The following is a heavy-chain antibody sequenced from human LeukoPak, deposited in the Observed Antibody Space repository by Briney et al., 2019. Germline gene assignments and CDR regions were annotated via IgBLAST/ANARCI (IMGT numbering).Heavy chain of an antibody. CDR2: ISGSGSSI. CDR1: GFTFSTYE. D-gene: IGHD3-16*02. J-gene: IGHJ3*02. V-gene: IGHV3-48*03. CDR3: AREGGFGYDDAFDT. Sequence: GGSLRLSCTASGFTFSTYEMNWVRQAPGKGLEWISYISGSGSSIFYADSLQGRFTVSRDNAKNSVYLQMNSLRAEDMAVYYCAREGGFGYDDAFDTWGHGTTVTVSS.